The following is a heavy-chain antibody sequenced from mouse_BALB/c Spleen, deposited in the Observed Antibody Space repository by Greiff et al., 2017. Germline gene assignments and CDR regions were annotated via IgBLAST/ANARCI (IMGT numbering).Heavy chain of an antibody. D-gene: IGHD1-2*01. CDR1: GYSFTGYY. CDR3: ARGDFSTTATAWFAY. J-gene: IGHJ3*01. V-gene: IGHV1-31*01. CDR2: INPYNGAT. Sequence: EVKLMESGPELVKPGASVKISCKASGYSFTGYYMHWVKQSHVKSLEWIGRINPYNGATSYNQNFKDKASLTVDKSSSTAYMELHSLTSEDSAVYYCARGDFSTTATAWFAYWGQGTLVTVSA.